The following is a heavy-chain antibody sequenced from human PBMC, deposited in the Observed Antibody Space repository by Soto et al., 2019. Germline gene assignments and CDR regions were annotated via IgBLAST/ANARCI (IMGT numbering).Heavy chain of an antibody. Sequence: EVQLVESGGGLIQPGGSLRLSCVVSGFTDSSTNYMSWVRQAPGKGLEWVSVIYSGGSTFYADSVKGRFTISRDNSKNTLYLQMNSLRDEDTAVYYCHGYGYWGQGTLVTVSS. J-gene: IGHJ4*02. V-gene: IGHV3-53*01. D-gene: IGHD5-12*01. CDR1: GFTDSSTNY. CDR2: IYSGGST. CDR3: HGYGY.